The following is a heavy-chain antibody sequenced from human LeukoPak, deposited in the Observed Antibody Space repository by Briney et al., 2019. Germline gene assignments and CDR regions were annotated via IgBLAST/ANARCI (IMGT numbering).Heavy chain of an antibody. Sequence: ASVKVSCKASGYTFTSYGISWVRRAPGQGLEWMGWISAYNGNTNYAQKLQGRVTMTTDTSTSTAYMELRSLRSDDTAVYYCARGDYGDYVKLYFDYWGQGTLVTVSS. CDR2: ISAYNGNT. D-gene: IGHD4-17*01. J-gene: IGHJ4*02. CDR1: GYTFTSYG. CDR3: ARGDYGDYVKLYFDY. V-gene: IGHV1-18*01.